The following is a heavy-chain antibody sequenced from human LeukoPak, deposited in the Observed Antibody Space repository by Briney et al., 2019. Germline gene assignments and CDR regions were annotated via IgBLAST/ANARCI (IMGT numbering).Heavy chain of an antibody. J-gene: IGHJ5*02. Sequence: GASVKVSCKASGFAFTTYYMHWVRQAPGQGLEWMGIINPSGGSTSYAQKFQGRVTMTRDTSTSTVYMELSSLRSEDTAVYYCARVNFWNQTFDPWGQGTLVTVSS. CDR2: INPSGGST. CDR3: ARVNFWNQTFDP. CDR1: GFAFTTYY. D-gene: IGHD3-3*01. V-gene: IGHV1-46*01.